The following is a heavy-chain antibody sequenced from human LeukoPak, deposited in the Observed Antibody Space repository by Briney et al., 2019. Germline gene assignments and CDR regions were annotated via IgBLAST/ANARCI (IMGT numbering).Heavy chain of an antibody. J-gene: IGHJ4*02. CDR1: GGTFSSYG. Sequence: ASVKVSCKASGGTFSSYGISWVRQAPGQGLEWMGWISAYNGNTNYAQKLQGRVTMTTDTSTSTAYMELRSLRSDDTAVYYCARDPYYYDSSGYYPTLFDYWGQGTLVTVSS. D-gene: IGHD3-22*01. V-gene: IGHV1-18*01. CDR3: ARDPYYYDSSGYYPTLFDY. CDR2: ISAYNGNT.